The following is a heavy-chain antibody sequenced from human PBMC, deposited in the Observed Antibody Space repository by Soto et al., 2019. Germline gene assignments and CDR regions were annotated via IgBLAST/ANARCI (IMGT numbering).Heavy chain of an antibody. J-gene: IGHJ4*02. CDR2: MSYDETKK. V-gene: IGHV3-30*18. Sequence: QVQLVESGGGVVQPGGSLRLSCATSGFSLSSYAMHWVRQAPGKGLEWVALMSYDETKKYYADSVKGRFTISRYTSKNTFFLQRKSLRVEDTAVYYCAKDRRDGDFMHILVVDFWGQGARVTVSS. CDR1: GFSLSSYA. D-gene: IGHD2-15*01. CDR3: AKDRRDGDFMHILVVDF.